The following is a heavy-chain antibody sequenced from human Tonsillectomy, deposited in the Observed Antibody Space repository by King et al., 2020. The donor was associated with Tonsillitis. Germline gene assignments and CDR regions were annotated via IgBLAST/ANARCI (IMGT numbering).Heavy chain of an antibody. CDR1: GSRFPRSW. Sequence: PVASLPISCPGSGSRFPRSWLGWVRQLPGPGLAWLGLLYPGDSDTRDSPAFHGQVTISADKSISTAYRPWSSLKASDTAMYYCARPGTVTTDAFDIWGQGTMVTVSS. CDR3: ARPGTVTTDAFDI. V-gene: IGHV5-51*01. CDR2: LYPGDSDT. J-gene: IGHJ3*02. D-gene: IGHD4-17*01.